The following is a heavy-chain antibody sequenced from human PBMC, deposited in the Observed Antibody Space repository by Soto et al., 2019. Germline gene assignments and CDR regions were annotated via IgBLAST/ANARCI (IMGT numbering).Heavy chain of an antibody. Sequence: ASVKVSCKASGYTFTSYGISWVRQAPGQGLEWMGWISAYNGNTNYAQKLQGRVTMTTDTSTSTAYMELSSLRSEDTAVYYCATTYQYCSGGSLCRLDYWGQGTLVTVSS. V-gene: IGHV1-18*01. CDR1: GYTFTSYG. D-gene: IGHD2-15*01. CDR3: ATTYQYCSGGSLCRLDY. CDR2: ISAYNGNT. J-gene: IGHJ4*02.